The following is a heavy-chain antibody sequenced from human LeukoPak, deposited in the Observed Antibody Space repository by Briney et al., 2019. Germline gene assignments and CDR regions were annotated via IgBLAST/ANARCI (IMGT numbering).Heavy chain of an antibody. CDR3: ARLAAAGWFDP. V-gene: IGHV4-30-2*01. D-gene: IGHD6-13*01. Sequence: SETLSLTCAVSGGSVSSGGFSWTWIRQPPGKGLEWIGYIYHGGSTSYNSSLQSRVTMSVDRSKNLFSLRLRSVTAADTAVYYCARLAAAGWFDPWGQGTLVTVSS. CDR2: IYHGGST. CDR1: GGSVSSGGFS. J-gene: IGHJ5*02.